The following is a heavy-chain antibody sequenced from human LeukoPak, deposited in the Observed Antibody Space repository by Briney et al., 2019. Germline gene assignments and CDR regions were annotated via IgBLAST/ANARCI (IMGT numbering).Heavy chain of an antibody. CDR1: GITFSSFG. J-gene: IGHJ5*02. V-gene: IGHV3-33*06. CDR2: IWFDGSNE. D-gene: IGHD4-11*01. Sequence: GRSLRLSCVASGITFSSFGMHWVRQAPGKGLEWVAFIWFDGSNEYYTDSVKGRFTISRDNSKNTLYLQVNSLRAEDTAIYYCAKGGSATITTGGFDPWGQGTLVTVS. CDR3: AKGGSATITTGGFDP.